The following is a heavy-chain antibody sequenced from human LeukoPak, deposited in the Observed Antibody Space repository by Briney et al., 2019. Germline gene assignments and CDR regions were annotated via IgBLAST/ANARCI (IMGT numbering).Heavy chain of an antibody. CDR1: GFTFSTYA. V-gene: IGHV3-23*01. CDR3: AKSQQLFALDI. J-gene: IGHJ3*02. Sequence: GGSLRLSCAAAGFTFSTYAMSWVRQAPGKGLEWVSTISGSGSSTSYADSVKGRFTISRDNSKNTLYLQMNSLRAEDTAVYYCAKSQQLFALDIWGQGTMVTVSS. CDR2: ISGSGSST. D-gene: IGHD6-13*01.